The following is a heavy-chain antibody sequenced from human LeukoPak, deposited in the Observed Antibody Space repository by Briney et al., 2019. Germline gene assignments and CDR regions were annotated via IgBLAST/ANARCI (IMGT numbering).Heavy chain of an antibody. Sequence: GGSLRLSCAASGFTFSSYSMNWVRQAPGKGLEWVSSISSSSSYIYYADSVKGRFTISRDNAKNSLYLQMNSLRAEDTAVYYCARDLGLGMALDYWGQGTLVTVSS. V-gene: IGHV3-21*01. J-gene: IGHJ4*02. CDR2: ISSSSSYI. CDR3: ARDLGLGMALDY. D-gene: IGHD3/OR15-3a*01. CDR1: GFTFSSYS.